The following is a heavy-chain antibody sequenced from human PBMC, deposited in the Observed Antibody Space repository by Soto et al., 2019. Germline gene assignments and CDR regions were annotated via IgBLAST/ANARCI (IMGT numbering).Heavy chain of an antibody. CDR1: GFTFSSYS. V-gene: IGHV3-21*01. CDR3: AREGIAAALDY. D-gene: IGHD6-13*01. CDR2: ISSSSSYI. Sequence: EVQLVESGGGLVKPGGSLRLSCAASGFTFSSYSMNWVRQAPGKGLEWVSSISSSSSYIYYADSVKGRFTISRDNAKNSLYLQVNSLRAEETAVYYCAREGIAAALDYWGQGTLATVSS. J-gene: IGHJ4*02.